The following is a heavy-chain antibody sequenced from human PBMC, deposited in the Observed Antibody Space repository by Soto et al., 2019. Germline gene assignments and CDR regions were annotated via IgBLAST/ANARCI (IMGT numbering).Heavy chain of an antibody. J-gene: IGHJ4*02. D-gene: IGHD6-6*01. CDR3: ASAFSSSSAVDY. CDR2: IYDSESA. V-gene: IGHV4-31*03. CDR1: GESISSGGYY. Sequence: QVQLQESGPGLVKPSQTLSLTCTVSGESISSGGYYWSWIRQHPGKGLEWIGYIYDSESAYYNPSLKSRVTISIDTSKNQFAMKLSSVTAADTAVYYCASAFSSSSAVDYWGQGTLITVSS.